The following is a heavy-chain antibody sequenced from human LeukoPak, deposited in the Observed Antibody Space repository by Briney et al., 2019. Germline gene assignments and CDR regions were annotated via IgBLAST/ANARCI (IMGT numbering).Heavy chain of an antibody. CDR2: IYYSGST. CDR3: ARGSIVVVPAAMRTGFWFDP. D-gene: IGHD2-2*01. J-gene: IGHJ5*02. CDR1: GGSISSSSYY. V-gene: IGHV4-39*01. Sequence: SETLSLTCTVSGGSISSSSYYWGWIRQPPGKGLEWIGSIYYSGSTYYNPSLKSRVTICVDTSKNQFSLKLSSVTAADTAVYYCARGSIVVVPAAMRTGFWFDPWGQGTLVTVSS.